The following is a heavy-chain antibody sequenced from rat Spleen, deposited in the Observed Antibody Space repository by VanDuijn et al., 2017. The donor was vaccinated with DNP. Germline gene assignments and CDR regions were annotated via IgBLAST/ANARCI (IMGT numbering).Heavy chain of an antibody. Sequence: EVQLQESGPGLVKPSQSLPLTCSVTGYSITSHYWGWIRQFPENKMEYVGHISYSGRTNYNPSLKSRISITRDTSKNQIFLQLNSVNTDDTATYYCARWRIGPHYFDSWGQGVMVTVSS. CDR2: ISYSGRT. CDR3: ARWRIGPHYFDS. V-gene: IGHV3-1*01. CDR1: GYSITSHY. D-gene: IGHD1-11*01. J-gene: IGHJ2*01.